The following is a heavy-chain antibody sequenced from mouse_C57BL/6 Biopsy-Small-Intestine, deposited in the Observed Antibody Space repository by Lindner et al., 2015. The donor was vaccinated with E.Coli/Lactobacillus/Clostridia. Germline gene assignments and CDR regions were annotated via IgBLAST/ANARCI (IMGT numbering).Heavy chain of an antibody. CDR3: TRREALVVATDYAMDY. Sequence: VQLQESGAELVRPGASVTLSCKASGYTFTDYEMHWVKQTPVHGLEWIGAIDPETGGTAYNKKFKGKAILTADKSSSTAYMELRSLTSEDSAVYYCTRREALVVATDYAMDYWGQGTSVTVSS. CDR1: GYTFTDYE. J-gene: IGHJ4*01. D-gene: IGHD1-1*01. CDR2: IDPETGGT. V-gene: IGHV1-15*01.